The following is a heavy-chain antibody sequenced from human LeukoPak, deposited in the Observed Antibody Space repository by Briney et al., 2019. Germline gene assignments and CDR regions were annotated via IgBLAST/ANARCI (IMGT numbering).Heavy chain of an antibody. Sequence: PSETLSLTCAVYGGSFSGYYWSWIRQPPGKGLEWIGEINHSGSTNYNPSLKSRVTISVDTSKNQFSLKLSSVTAADTAVYYCARVGIAARQRYNRFDPWGQGTLVTVSS. D-gene: IGHD6-6*01. V-gene: IGHV4-34*01. CDR3: ARVGIAARQRYNRFDP. J-gene: IGHJ5*02. CDR2: INHSGST. CDR1: GGSFSGYY.